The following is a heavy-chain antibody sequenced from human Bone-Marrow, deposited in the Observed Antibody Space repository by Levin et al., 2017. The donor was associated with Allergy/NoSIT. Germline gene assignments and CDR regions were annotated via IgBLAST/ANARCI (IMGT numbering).Heavy chain of an antibody. V-gene: IGHV3-30*18. CDR3: AKAAASYCSGGSCYSVYYMDV. CDR1: GFTFSSYG. Sequence: GASVKVSCAASGFTFSSYGMHWVRQAPGKGLEWVAVISYDGSNKYYADSVKGRFTISRDNSKNTLYLQMNSLRAEDTAVYYCAKAAASYCSGGSCYSVYYMDVWGKGTTVTVSS. CDR2: ISYDGSNK. D-gene: IGHD2-15*01. J-gene: IGHJ6*03.